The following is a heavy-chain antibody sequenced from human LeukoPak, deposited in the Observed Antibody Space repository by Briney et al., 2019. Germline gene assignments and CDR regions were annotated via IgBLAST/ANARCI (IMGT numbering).Heavy chain of an antibody. CDR3: ARVLEGSSGQHWYFDL. D-gene: IGHD6-19*01. Sequence: SETLSLTCTVSGGSISSSSYYWDWIRQPPGKGLEWIGSILYSGNTYYNPSLKSRVTISVDTSKNQFSLRLSSVTAADTAVYYCARVLEGSSGQHWYFDLWGRGTLVTVSS. J-gene: IGHJ2*01. CDR2: ILYSGNT. CDR1: GGSISSSSYY. V-gene: IGHV4-39*07.